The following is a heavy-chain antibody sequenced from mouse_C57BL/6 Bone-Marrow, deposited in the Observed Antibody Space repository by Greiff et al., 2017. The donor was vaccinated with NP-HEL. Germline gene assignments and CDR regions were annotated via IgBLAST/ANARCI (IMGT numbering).Heavy chain of an antibody. D-gene: IGHD4-1*01. Sequence: EVQLVESGGGLVQPKGSLKLSCAASGFTFNTYAMHWVRQAPGKGLEWVARIRSKSSNYATYYADSVKDRFTISRDDSQSMLYLQMNNLKTEDTAMYYCVSEGTGKGYFDYWGQGTTLTVSS. J-gene: IGHJ2*01. CDR3: VSEGTGKGYFDY. CDR1: GFTFNTYA. V-gene: IGHV10-3*01. CDR2: IRSKSSNYAT.